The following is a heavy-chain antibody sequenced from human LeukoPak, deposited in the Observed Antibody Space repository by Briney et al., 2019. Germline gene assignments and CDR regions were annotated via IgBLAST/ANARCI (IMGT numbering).Heavy chain of an antibody. J-gene: IGHJ4*02. Sequence: KPGGSLRLSCVASGFTFSDYSMSWIRQAPGKGPEWLSYINSGATSIYYADSVRGRFTISRDNAKNSLSLQMNSLRAEDTAMYYCARDNVVTGITWGQGTLVTVSS. CDR1: GFTFSDYS. CDR3: ARDNVVTGIT. D-gene: IGHD1-7*01. V-gene: IGHV3-11*01. CDR2: INSGATSI.